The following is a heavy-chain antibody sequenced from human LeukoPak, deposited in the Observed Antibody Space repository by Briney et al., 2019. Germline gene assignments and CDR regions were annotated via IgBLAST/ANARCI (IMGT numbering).Heavy chain of an antibody. Sequence: GGSLRLSCAASGFTFSSYSMNWVRQAPGKGLERVSSISSSSSYIYYADSVKGRFTISRDNAKNSLYLQMNSLRAEDTAVYYCARDQKTYYDFWSGYSDAFDIWGQGTMVTVSS. CDR3: ARDQKTYYDFWSGYSDAFDI. J-gene: IGHJ3*02. V-gene: IGHV3-21*01. D-gene: IGHD3-3*01. CDR2: ISSSSSYI. CDR1: GFTFSSYS.